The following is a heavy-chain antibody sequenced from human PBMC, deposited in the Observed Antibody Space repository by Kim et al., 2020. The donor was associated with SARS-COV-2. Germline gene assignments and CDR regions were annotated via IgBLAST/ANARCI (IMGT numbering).Heavy chain of an antibody. J-gene: IGHJ4*02. Sequence: SRVTRSVDTSKNQFSLKLSSVTAADTAVYYCARLGYDFWSGYYMGYFDYWGQGTLVTVSS. CDR3: ARLGYDFWSGYYMGYFDY. V-gene: IGHV4-39*01. D-gene: IGHD3-3*01.